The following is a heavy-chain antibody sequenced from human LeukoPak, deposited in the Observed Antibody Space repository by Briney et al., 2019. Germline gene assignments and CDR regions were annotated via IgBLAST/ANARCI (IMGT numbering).Heavy chain of an antibody. D-gene: IGHD1-26*01. Sequence: ASVKVSCKASGYTFTNNGISWVRQAPGQGLEWLGWISAHNGNTNYAQKFQGRVTMTTDTSTTTAYMELRSLRSDDTAFYYCARGMGSSTLADFDSWGQGTLVTVSS. CDR1: GYTFTNNG. J-gene: IGHJ4*02. CDR3: ARGMGSSTLADFDS. V-gene: IGHV1-18*01. CDR2: ISAHNGNT.